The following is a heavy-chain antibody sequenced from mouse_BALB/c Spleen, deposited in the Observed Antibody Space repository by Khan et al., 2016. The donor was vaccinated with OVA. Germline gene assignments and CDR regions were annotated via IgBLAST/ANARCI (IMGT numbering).Heavy chain of an antibody. CDR1: GYTFTTYW. V-gene: IGHV1-87*01. CDR2: IYPGDGDT. D-gene: IGHD2-12*01. J-gene: IGHJ2*01. Sequence: VQLVESGAELARPGASVKLSCKASGYTFTTYWMQWVKQRPGQGLEWIGTIYPGDGDTRYTQNFKDKATLTADKSSSTAYMELSSLASEDSAVYFCASYRYDYFDYWGQGITLTVSS. CDR3: ASYRYDYFDY.